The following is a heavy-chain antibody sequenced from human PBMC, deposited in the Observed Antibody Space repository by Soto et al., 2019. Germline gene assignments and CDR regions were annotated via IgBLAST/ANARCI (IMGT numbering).Heavy chain of an antibody. J-gene: IGHJ6*04. CDR3: AKDRGYCSSTSCYQIPSDYYYYYGMDV. D-gene: IGHD2-2*01. CDR1: GFTFSSYG. Sequence: GGSLRLSCAASGFTFSSYGMHWVRQAPGKGLEWVAVISYDGSNKYYADSVKGRFTISRDNSKNTLYLQMNSLRAEDTAVYYCAKDRGYCSSTSCYQIPSDYYYYYGMDVWGNGTTVTVSS. V-gene: IGHV3-30*18. CDR2: ISYDGSNK.